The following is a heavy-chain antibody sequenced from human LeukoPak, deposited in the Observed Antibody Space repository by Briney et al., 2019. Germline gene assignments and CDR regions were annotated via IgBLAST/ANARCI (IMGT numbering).Heavy chain of an antibody. V-gene: IGHV3-23*01. Sequence: GGSLRLSCAASGFTFSSCAMSWVRQAPGKGLEWVSTIIDSGDSIYYADSVKGRFTISRDNSKNTLYLQMNSLRAEDTAVYYCARDPEDMVRGTSPDYWGQGTLVTVSS. D-gene: IGHD3-10*01. J-gene: IGHJ4*02. CDR1: GFTFSSCA. CDR2: IIDSGDSI. CDR3: ARDPEDMVRGTSPDY.